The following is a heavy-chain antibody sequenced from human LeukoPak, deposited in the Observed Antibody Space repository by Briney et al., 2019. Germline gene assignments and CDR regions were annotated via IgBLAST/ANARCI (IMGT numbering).Heavy chain of an antibody. CDR2: INPNSGGT. J-gene: IGHJ5*02. CDR3: ARSKIVATYNWFDP. V-gene: IGHV1-2*02. CDR1: GYTFTGYY. Sequence: ASVKVSCKASGYTFTGYYMHWVRQAPGQGLEWMGWINPNSGGTNYAQKFQGRVTMTRDTSISTAYMELSRLRSDDTAVYYCARSKIVATYNWFDPWGQGTLDTVSS. D-gene: IGHD5-12*01.